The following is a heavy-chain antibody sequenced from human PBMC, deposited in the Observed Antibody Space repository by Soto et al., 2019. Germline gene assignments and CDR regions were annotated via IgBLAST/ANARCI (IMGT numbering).Heavy chain of an antibody. CDR2: VNPNSGNT. J-gene: IGHJ4*02. CDR3: ARAEGLD. V-gene: IGHV1-8*01. D-gene: IGHD2-21*01. Sequence: QVQLVQSGAEVKKPGASVKVSCKASGYTFTSYDINRVRQATGQGLEWMGWVNPNSGNTGYAQKFQGRVTMTRNTSINTAYMVLDNLRSEDTAVYYCARAEGLDWGQGTLVTVSS. CDR1: GYTFTSYD.